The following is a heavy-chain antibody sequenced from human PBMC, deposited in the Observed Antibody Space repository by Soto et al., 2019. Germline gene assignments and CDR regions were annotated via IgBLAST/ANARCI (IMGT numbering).Heavy chain of an antibody. V-gene: IGHV1-46*01. CDR1: GYTFTTYY. D-gene: IGHD6-13*01. CDR2: INPSGGGT. CDR3: AREGRGQQLPRTFDY. J-gene: IGHJ4*02. Sequence: QVQLMQSGAEVKKPGALVKVSCKASGYTFTTYYMHWVRQAPGQGLEWMGIINPSGGGTNYAQKFQDRVTMTRDTATTTVYLQLSSLRSEDTAVYYCAREGRGQQLPRTFDYWGQGTLLTVSS.